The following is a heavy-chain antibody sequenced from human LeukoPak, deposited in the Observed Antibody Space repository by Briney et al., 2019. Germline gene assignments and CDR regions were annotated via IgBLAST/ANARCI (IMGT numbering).Heavy chain of an antibody. D-gene: IGHD3-22*01. Sequence: SETLSLTCSVSGGSISSSTYYWGWIRQPPGKGLEWIGTIYYSGSTSYNPSLKSRVTISVDTSKNQFSLKLGSVTAADTAVYYCARLGGLTMMVVVFDYWGQGTLATVSS. CDR3: ARLGGLTMMVVVFDY. CDR2: IYYSGST. J-gene: IGHJ4*02. V-gene: IGHV4-39*01. CDR1: GGSISSSTYY.